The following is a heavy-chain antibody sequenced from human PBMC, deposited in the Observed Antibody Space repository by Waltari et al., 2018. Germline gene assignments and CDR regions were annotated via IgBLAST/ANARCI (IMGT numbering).Heavy chain of an antibody. CDR2: IIPILGIA. V-gene: IGHV1-69*04. CDR1: GGTLSSYA. J-gene: IGHJ5*02. D-gene: IGHD1-7*01. Sequence: QVQLVQSGAEVKKPGSSVKVSCKASGGTLSSYAISWVRQAPGQGLEWMGGIIPILGIANYAQKFQGRVTITADESTSTAYMELSSLRSEDTAVYYCARDVDNWNYGGWFDPWGQGTLVTVSS. CDR3: ARDVDNWNYGGWFDP.